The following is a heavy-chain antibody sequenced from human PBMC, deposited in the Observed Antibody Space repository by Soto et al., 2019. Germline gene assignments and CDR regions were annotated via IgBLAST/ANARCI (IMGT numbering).Heavy chain of an antibody. CDR3: APASTPYYDCGMDV. CDR1: GFSLSTSGVG. CDR2: IYWDDGK. J-gene: IGHJ6*02. V-gene: IGHV2-5*02. Sequence: QITLKESGPTLVKPTQTLTLTCTFSGFSLSTSGVGVGWIRQPPGKALAWLALIYWDDGKRYSPSLKSRLTITKDTTKNQVVLTMTNTDPVDAATSCCAPASTPYYDCGMDVWSQGTTVTVSS.